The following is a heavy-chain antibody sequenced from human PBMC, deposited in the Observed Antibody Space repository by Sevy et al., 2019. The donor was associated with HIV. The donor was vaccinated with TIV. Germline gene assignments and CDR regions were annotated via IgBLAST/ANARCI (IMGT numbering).Heavy chain of an antibody. Sequence: GGSLRLSCVVSGFTFDTYTMNWVRQAPGKGLEWVSSISGSSNYIYYADSVKGRFTISRDNAKNSLFLQMNSLRVEDTALYYCARPYGSGSWEAFDIWGQGTKVTVSS. D-gene: IGHD3-10*01. CDR3: ARPYGSGSWEAFDI. CDR1: GFTFDTYT. CDR2: ISGSSNYI. V-gene: IGHV3-21*01. J-gene: IGHJ3*02.